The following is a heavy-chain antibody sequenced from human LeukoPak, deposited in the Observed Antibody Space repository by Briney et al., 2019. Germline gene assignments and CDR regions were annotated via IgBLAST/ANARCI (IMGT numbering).Heavy chain of an antibody. CDR3: AREHISGASPMDV. CDR1: GGSISSYY. Sequence: SETLSLTCTVSGGSISSYYWSWIRQPPGKGLEWIGYIYYSGSTNYNPSLKSRVTISVDTSKNQFSLKLSSVTAADTAVYYCAREHISGASPMDVWGQGTTVTVSS. J-gene: IGHJ6*02. V-gene: IGHV4-59*01. CDR2: IYYSGST. D-gene: IGHD6-19*01.